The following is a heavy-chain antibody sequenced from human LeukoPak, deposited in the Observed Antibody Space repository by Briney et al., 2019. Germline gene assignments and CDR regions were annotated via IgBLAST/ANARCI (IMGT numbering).Heavy chain of an antibody. Sequence: GGSLRLSCAASGFTFSSYWMHWVRQAPGKGPVWVSRINSDGSSTSYADSVKGRFTISRDNAKNTLYLQMNSLRAEDTAVYYCASQEEPATSFDYWGQGTLVTVSS. J-gene: IGHJ4*02. D-gene: IGHD1-14*01. CDR3: ASQEEPATSFDY. CDR1: GFTFSSYW. CDR2: INSDGSST. V-gene: IGHV3-74*01.